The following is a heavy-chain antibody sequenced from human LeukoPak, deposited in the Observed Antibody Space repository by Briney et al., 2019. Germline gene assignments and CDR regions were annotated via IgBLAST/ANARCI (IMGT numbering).Heavy chain of an antibody. CDR3: AKGPYSSTLYYFDY. CDR1: GFTFDDYA. CDR2: ISWNSGSI. D-gene: IGHD6-13*01. Sequence: GGSLRLSCAASGFTFDDYAMHWVRQAPGKGLEWVSGISWNSGSIGYADSVKGRFTISRDNAKNSPYLQMNSLRAEDTALYYCAKGPYSSTLYYFDYWGQGTLVTVSS. V-gene: IGHV3-9*01. J-gene: IGHJ4*02.